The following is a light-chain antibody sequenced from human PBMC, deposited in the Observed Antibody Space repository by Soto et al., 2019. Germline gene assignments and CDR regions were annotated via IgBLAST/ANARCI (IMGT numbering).Light chain of an antibody. Sequence: EVVRTKYPATLSVTPGERATLSCRASQSVSSNLAWYQQKPGQAPRLLIYDASTRATGIPARFSGSGSGTEFTLTISSLQSEDFAVYYCQHYNNWPRTFGQGTKVEIK. V-gene: IGKV3-15*01. CDR2: DAS. J-gene: IGKJ1*01. CDR3: QHYNNWPRT. CDR1: QSVSSN.